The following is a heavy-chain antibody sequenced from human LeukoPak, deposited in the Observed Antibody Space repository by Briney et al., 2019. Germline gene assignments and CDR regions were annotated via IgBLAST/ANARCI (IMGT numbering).Heavy chain of an antibody. Sequence: SVKVSCKASGGTFSSYAISWVRQAPGQGLEWMGGIIPIFGTANYAQKFQGRVTITTDESTSTAYMELSSLRSEDTAVYYCARDRVGKYYYDSSDYYDYWGQGTLVTVSS. CDR3: ARDRVGKYYYDSSDYYDY. V-gene: IGHV1-69*05. CDR1: GGTFSSYA. J-gene: IGHJ4*02. CDR2: IIPIFGTA. D-gene: IGHD3-22*01.